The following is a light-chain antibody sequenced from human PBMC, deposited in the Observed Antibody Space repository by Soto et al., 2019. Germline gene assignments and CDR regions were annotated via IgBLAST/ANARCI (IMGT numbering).Light chain of an antibody. V-gene: IGKV1-33*01. Sequence: DIQMTQSPSSQSASAGDRVTITCQASQDISNYLNWYQQKPGKAPKLLIYDASNLETGVPSRFSGSGSGTDFTFTISSLQPEDIATYYCQQYDNLLTFGQGTRLEIK. CDR3: QQYDNLLT. CDR2: DAS. CDR1: QDISNY. J-gene: IGKJ5*01.